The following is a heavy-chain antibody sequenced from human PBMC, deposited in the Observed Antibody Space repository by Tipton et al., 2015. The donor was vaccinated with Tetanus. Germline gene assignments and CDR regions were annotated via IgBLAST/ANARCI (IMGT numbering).Heavy chain of an antibody. D-gene: IGHD1-26*01. CDR2: TYYRSKWNN. CDR3: ASGTFAQGMDV. V-gene: IGHV6-1*01. CDR1: GDSVSSNSAA. Sequence: GLVKPSQTLSLTCVISGDSVSSNSAAWNWFRQSPSRGLEWLGRTYYRSKWNNDYAVSVKGRITINPDTSKNQFSLQLNSVTPEDTAVYYCASGTFAQGMDVWGQGTTVTVSS. J-gene: IGHJ6*02.